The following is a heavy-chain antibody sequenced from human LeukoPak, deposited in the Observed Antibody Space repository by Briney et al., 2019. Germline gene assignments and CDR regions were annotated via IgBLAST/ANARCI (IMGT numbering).Heavy chain of an antibody. J-gene: IGHJ4*02. V-gene: IGHV1-24*01. CDR1: GYTLTELS. D-gene: IGHD3-3*01. CDR2: FDPEDGET. CDR3: ATVRITIFGVVSCFDY. Sequence: ASVKVSCKVSGYTLTELSMHWVRQAPGKGLEWMGGFDPEDGETIYAQKFQGRVTMTEDTSTDTAYMELSSLRSEDTAVYYCATVRITIFGVVSCFDYWGQGTLVTVSS.